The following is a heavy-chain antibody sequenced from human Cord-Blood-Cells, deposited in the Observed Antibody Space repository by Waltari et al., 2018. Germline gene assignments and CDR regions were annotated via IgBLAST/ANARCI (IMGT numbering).Heavy chain of an antibody. CDR2: MKPNSGNT. V-gene: IGHV1-8*03. CDR3: ARGRGSSSYYYYYYMDV. Sequence: QVQLVQSGAEVKKPGASVKVSCKASGYTFTSYDINWVRQATGQGLEWMGWMKPNSGNTGYAQKFQGRVTITRNTSISTAYMELSSLRSEDTAVYYCARGRGSSSYYYYYYMDVWGKGTTVTVSS. J-gene: IGHJ6*03. CDR1: GYTFTSYD. D-gene: IGHD6-6*01.